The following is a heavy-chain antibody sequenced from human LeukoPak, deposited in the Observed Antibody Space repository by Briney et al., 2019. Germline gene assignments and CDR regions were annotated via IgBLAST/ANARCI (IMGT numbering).Heavy chain of an antibody. CDR1: GFTFSSYA. CDR3: ARTFVVVVAQGFDY. Sequence: GGSLRLSCAASGFTFSSYAMHWVRQAPGKGLEWVAVISYDGSNKYYADSVKGRFTISRDNSKNTLYLQMNSLRAEGTAVYYCARTFVVVVAQGFDYWGQGTLVTVSS. D-gene: IGHD2-15*01. J-gene: IGHJ4*02. V-gene: IGHV3-30*04. CDR2: ISYDGSNK.